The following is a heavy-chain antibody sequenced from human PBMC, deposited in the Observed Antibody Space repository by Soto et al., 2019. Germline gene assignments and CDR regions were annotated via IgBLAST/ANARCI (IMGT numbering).Heavy chain of an antibody. CDR3: ARAHHGDDPSDY. D-gene: IGHD2-21*02. J-gene: IGHJ4*02. Sequence: QVQLVQSGAEVKKPGASVKVSCKASGYTFTSYGISWVRQAPGQGLEWMGWISAYNGNTNYAQKLQGRVTMTTDTPTRKADMELRSLRSDDTAGEYWARAHHGDDPSDYWGQGTLVTVSS. V-gene: IGHV1-18*01. CDR1: GYTFTSYG. CDR2: ISAYNGNT.